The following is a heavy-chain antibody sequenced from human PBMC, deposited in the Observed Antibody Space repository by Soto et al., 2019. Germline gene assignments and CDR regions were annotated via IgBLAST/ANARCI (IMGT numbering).Heavy chain of an antibody. CDR1: GFSASSNY. CDR3: ARYYDFSSGYYAFDI. Sequence: EVQLVESGGGLVQPGGSLRLSCSASGFSASSNYMSWVRQAPGKGLQWVSLVYSGGSTNYADSVKDRFIISRDNSKNPLYRQMNSLRAEDTAVYECARYYDFSSGYYAFDIWGQGTGVTVSS. D-gene: IGHD3-3*01. CDR2: VYSGGST. V-gene: IGHV3-66*01. J-gene: IGHJ3*02.